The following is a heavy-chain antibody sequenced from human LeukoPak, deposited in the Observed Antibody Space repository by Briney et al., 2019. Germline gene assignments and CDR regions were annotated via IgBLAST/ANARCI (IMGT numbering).Heavy chain of an antibody. CDR2: IYYSGST. CDR3: ARAYSSGWYYFDY. CDR1: GGSISSSSYY. D-gene: IGHD6-19*01. V-gene: IGHV4-39*07. Sequence: SETLSLTCTVSGGSISSSSYYWGWIRQPPGKGLEWIGSIYYSGSTYYNPSLKSRVTISVDTSKNQFSLKLSSVTAADTAVYYCARAYSSGWYYFDYWGQGTLVTVSS. J-gene: IGHJ4*02.